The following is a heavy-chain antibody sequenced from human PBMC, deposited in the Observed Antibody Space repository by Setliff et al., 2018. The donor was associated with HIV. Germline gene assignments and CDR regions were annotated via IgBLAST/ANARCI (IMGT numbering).Heavy chain of an antibody. CDR3: ANRLYYYDSSGSLREEGFDP. CDR2: ISHSGNT. CDR1: GGSVTNTKSY. V-gene: IGHV4-39*01. Sequence: PSETLSLTCTVSGGSVTNTKSYWGWIRQPPGKGLEWIASISHSGNTYYNPSLNSRVTISLDTSKNQFSLELTSVTAADTAVYYCANRLYYYDSSGSLREEGFDPWGQGTLVTVSS. D-gene: IGHD3-22*01. J-gene: IGHJ5*02.